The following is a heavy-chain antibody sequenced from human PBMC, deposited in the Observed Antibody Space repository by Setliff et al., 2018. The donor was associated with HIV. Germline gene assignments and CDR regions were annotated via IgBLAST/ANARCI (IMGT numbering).Heavy chain of an antibody. Sequence: SETLSLTCDVYGGSFSGYYWSWIRQPPGKGLEWIGEINHSGSTNYNPSLKSRVTISVDTSKNQFSLKLSSVTAADTAVYYCARTRSDFWSGYSPYYYYYMDVWGKGTTVTISS. CDR1: GGSFSGYY. CDR2: INHSGST. CDR3: ARTRSDFWSGYSPYYYYYMDV. D-gene: IGHD3-3*01. V-gene: IGHV4-34*01. J-gene: IGHJ6*03.